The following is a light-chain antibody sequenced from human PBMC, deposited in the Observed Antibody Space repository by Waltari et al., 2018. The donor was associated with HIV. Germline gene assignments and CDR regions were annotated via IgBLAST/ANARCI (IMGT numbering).Light chain of an antibody. CDR3: ATWDASLTAVV. CDR1: SFNMRSHF. Sequence: HSLSPQPRSVSAAPASPATIPCSGFSFNMRSHFLTCYLQHPPATPHLLIYDNNKQPSGMPSRFSASKSAASAALDITGLQLGDEEDDYCATWDASLTAVVFGGGTKLTVL. CDR2: DNN. V-gene: IGLV1-51*01. J-gene: IGLJ2*01.